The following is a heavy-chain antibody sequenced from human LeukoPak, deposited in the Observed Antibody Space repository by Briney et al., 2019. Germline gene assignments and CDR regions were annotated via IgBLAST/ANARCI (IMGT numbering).Heavy chain of an antibody. CDR3: TRQGNSGWYSLW. CDR2: IRSKPSGGTT. V-gene: IGHV3-49*04. D-gene: IGHD6-19*01. CDR1: GFTFSSYS. Sequence: QPGGSLRLSCAASGFTFSSYSMNWVRQAPGKGLEWVSSIRSKPSGGTTEYAASVKGRFTISRDDSKSIAYLQMSSLKTEDTAMYYCTRQGNSGWYSLWWGQGTLVTVSS. J-gene: IGHJ4*02.